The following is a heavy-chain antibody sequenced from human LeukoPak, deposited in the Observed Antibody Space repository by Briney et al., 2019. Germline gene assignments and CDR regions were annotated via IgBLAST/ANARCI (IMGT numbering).Heavy chain of an antibody. Sequence: GALRLSCAASGFTFSSYAMHWVRQAPGKGLEWVAVISYDGSNKYYADSVKGRFTISRDNSKNTLYLQMNSLRIEETAVYYCARPSQYYYYFGMDVWGQGTTVTVSS. V-gene: IGHV3-30-3*01. D-gene: IGHD4-11*01. CDR2: ISYDGSNK. J-gene: IGHJ6*02. CDR3: ARPSQYYYYFGMDV. CDR1: GFTFSSYA.